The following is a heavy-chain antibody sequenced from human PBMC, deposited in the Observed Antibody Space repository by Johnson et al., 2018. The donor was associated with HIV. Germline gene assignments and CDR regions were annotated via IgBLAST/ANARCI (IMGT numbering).Heavy chain of an antibody. CDR2: IRWDGGST. D-gene: IGHD3-22*01. Sequence: VQLVESGGGLVKPGGSLRLSCAASGFTFSHAWMSWVRQAPGKGLEWVSLIRWDGGSTYSADSVTGRFTISRDNSKNYLYLQMNSLRAEDTALYYCAKGNQYYDSMDAFDIWGQGTMGTVSS. J-gene: IGHJ3*02. CDR1: GFTFSHAW. V-gene: IGHV3-43D*03. CDR3: AKGNQYYDSMDAFDI.